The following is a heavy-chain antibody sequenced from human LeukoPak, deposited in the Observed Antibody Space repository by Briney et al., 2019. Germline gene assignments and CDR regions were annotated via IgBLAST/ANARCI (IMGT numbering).Heavy chain of an antibody. CDR3: ARRGGYGGNSYDS. D-gene: IGHD4-23*01. CDR1: GYSFTNYW. V-gene: IGHV5-51*01. Sequence: GESLKISCKGSGYSFTNYWIGWVRQMPGKGLEWMGIIYPGDSDTRYSPSFQGQATISADKSISAAYLQWSSLKASDTAMYYCARRGGYGGNSYDSWGQGTLVTVSS. CDR2: IYPGDSDT. J-gene: IGHJ4*02.